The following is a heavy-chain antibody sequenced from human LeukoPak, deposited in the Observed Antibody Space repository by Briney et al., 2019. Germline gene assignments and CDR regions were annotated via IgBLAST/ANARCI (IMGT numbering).Heavy chain of an antibody. V-gene: IGHV3-64*01. J-gene: IGHJ3*02. D-gene: IGHD2-8*02. CDR2: INSSGGST. CDR3: ARASVWYAFDI. CDR1: GFTFSTYA. Sequence: GGSLRLSCAASGFTFSTYAMHWVRQAPGKGLEYVSTINSSGGSTYYANSVKGRFTISRDNSKNPLYLQMASLSAEDMAVYYCARASVWYAFDIWGQGTMVTVSS.